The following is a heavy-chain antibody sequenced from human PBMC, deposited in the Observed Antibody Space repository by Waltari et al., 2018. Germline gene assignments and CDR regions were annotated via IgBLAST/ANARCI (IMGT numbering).Heavy chain of an antibody. Sequence: EVQLVESGGGLVQPGGSLRLSCAASGFTFSSYWMSWVRQAPGKGLELVANIKQDGSEKYNVDAVKGRFTISRDNAKNSLYLQMNSLRAEDTAVYYCARATPAGNYFDYWGQGTLVTVSS. J-gene: IGHJ4*02. V-gene: IGHV3-7*01. CDR3: ARATPAGNYFDY. CDR2: IKQDGSEK. CDR1: GFTFSSYW.